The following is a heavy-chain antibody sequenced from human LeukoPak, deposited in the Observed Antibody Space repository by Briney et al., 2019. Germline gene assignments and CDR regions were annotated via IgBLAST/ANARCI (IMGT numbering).Heavy chain of an antibody. CDR2: INPNSGGT. V-gene: IGHV1-2*02. J-gene: IGHJ4*02. Sequence: GASVKVSCMASGYTFTGYYMHWVRQAPGQGLEWMGWINPNSGGTNYAQKFQGRVTMTRDTSISTAYMELSKLRSDDTAVYYCARSTVEMAVPTLNYWGQGTLVTVSS. CDR3: ARSTVEMAVPTLNY. D-gene: IGHD5-24*01. CDR1: GYTFTGYY.